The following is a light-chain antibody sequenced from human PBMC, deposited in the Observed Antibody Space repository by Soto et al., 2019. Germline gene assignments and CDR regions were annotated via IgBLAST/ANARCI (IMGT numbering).Light chain of an antibody. CDR1: SSDVGSYNL. CDR3: CSYAGSSTYV. J-gene: IGLJ1*01. V-gene: IGLV2-23*01. CDR2: EGS. Sequence: QSVLTQPASVSGSPGQSITISCTGTSSDVGSYNLVSWYQQHPGKAPKLMIYEGSKRPSGVSNRFSGSKSGNTASLTISGLRAEDEADYYCCSYAGSSTYVFGNGTKVTVL.